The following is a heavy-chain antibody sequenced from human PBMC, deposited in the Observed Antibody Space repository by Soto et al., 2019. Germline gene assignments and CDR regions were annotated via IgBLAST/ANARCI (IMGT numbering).Heavy chain of an antibody. CDR1: GFTFSSYA. V-gene: IGHV3-30-3*01. CDR3: ARDRVQEKDYYYSVMAV. D-gene: IGHD3-10*01. CDR2: ISYDGSNK. Sequence: GGPLRLSCAASGFTFSSYAMHWVSQAPGKGLEWVAVISYDGSNKYYADSVKGRFTISRDNSKNTLYLQMNSLRAEDTAVYYCARDRVQEKDYYYSVMAVWGQGTTVTVSS. J-gene: IGHJ6*02.